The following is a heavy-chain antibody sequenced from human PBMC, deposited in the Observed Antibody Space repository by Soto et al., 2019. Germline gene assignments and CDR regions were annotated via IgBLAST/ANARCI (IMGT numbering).Heavy chain of an antibody. Sequence: KVSCKASGGTFSSYTISWVRQAPGQGLEWMGRIIPILGIANYAQKFQGRVTITADKSTSTAYMELSSLRSEDTAVYYCARVSRPTFLSGSYYDPSADYWGQGTLVTVSS. CDR3: ARVSRPTFLSGSYYDPSADY. D-gene: IGHD1-26*01. CDR1: GGTFSSYT. CDR2: IIPILGIA. V-gene: IGHV1-69*02. J-gene: IGHJ4*02.